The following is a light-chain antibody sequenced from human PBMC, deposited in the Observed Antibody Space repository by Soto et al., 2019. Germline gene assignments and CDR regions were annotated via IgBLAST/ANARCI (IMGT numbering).Light chain of an antibody. CDR1: RNINTY. CDR2: GAS. V-gene: IGKV1-39*01. CDR3: QQTSAAHFT. J-gene: IGKJ3*01. Sequence: DIQMAQSPSSLSASVGDTITITCRASRNINTYLNWYQQKPGKAPKLLIFGASSLQSGVPSRFSGSGSRTDVTLTINSLQPEDFATYCCQQTSAAHFTFGPGTKVDIK.